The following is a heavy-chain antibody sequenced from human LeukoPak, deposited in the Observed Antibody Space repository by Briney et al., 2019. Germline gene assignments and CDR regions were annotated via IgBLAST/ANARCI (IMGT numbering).Heavy chain of an antibody. Sequence: GGTLRLSCAASGFTFSHYGMSWVRQAPGKGLEWVSGINWNGGSTGYADSVKGRFTISRDNAKNSLSLQMNSLRVEDTALYYCARGGISIFGVVIYMDVWGKGTTVTVSS. V-gene: IGHV3-20*04. CDR2: INWNGGST. J-gene: IGHJ6*03. D-gene: IGHD3-3*01. CDR3: ARGGISIFGVVIYMDV. CDR1: GFTFSHYG.